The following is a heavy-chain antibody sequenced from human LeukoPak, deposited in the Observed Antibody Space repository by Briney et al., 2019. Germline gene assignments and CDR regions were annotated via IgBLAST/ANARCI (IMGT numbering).Heavy chain of an antibody. CDR3: ARGGSRVITMVRGVKRYYMDV. J-gene: IGHJ6*03. CDR1: GFTFSNAW. V-gene: IGHV3-11*04. CDR2: ISSSGSTI. Sequence: GGSLRLSCAASGFTFSNAWMSWVRQAPGKGLEWVSYISSSGSTIYYADSVKGRFTISRDNAKNSLYLQMNSLRAEDTAVYYCARGGSRVITMVRGVKRYYMDVWGKGTTVTISS. D-gene: IGHD3-10*01.